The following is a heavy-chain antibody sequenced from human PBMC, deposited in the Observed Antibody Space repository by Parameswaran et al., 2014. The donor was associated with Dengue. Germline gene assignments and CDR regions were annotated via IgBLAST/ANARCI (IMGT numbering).Heavy chain of an antibody. D-gene: IGHD4-23*01. CDR2: ISGSGGST. Sequence: VRQAPGKGLEWVSAISGSGGSTYYADSVKGRFTISRDNSKNTLYLQMNSLRAEDTAVYYCAKNGATVVTSLDYWGQGTLVTVSS. J-gene: IGHJ4*02. V-gene: IGHV3-23*01. CDR3: AKNGATVVTSLDY.